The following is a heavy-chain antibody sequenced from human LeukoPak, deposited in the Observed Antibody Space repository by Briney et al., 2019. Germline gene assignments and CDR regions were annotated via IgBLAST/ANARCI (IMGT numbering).Heavy chain of an antibody. CDR3: ARFQASGYALYGDY. CDR2: IYHSGST. J-gene: IGHJ4*02. V-gene: IGHV4-38-2*01. D-gene: IGHD5-12*01. Sequence: SETLSLTCAVSGYSISSGYYWSWIRQPPGKGLEWIGSIYHSGSTYYNPSLKSRVTISVDTSKNQFSLKLSSVTAADTAVYYCARFQASGYALYGDYWGQGTLVTVSS. CDR1: GYSISSGYY.